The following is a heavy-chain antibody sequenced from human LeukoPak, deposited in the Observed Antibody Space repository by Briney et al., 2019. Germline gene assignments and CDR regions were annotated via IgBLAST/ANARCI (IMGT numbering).Heavy chain of an antibody. CDR3: ARKAYGLDV. CDR1: GFTFSSYG. Sequence: GRSLRLSCAASGFTFSSYGMHWVRQAPGKGLEWVANIKQDGSEKYYVDSVKGRFTISRDNAKNSLYLQMNSLRAEDTAVYYCARKAYGLDVWGKGTTVTVSS. CDR2: IKQDGSEK. V-gene: IGHV3-7*03. J-gene: IGHJ6*04.